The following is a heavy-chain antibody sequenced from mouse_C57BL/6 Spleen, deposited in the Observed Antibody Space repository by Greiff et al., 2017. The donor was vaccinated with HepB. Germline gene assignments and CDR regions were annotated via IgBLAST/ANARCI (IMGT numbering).Heavy chain of an antibody. J-gene: IGHJ3*01. CDR2: IDPNSGGT. CDR1: GYTFTSYW. Sequence: QVQLKQPGAELVKPGASVKLSCKASGYTFTSYWMHWVKQRPGRGLEWIGRIDPNSGGTKYNEKFKSKATLTVDKPSSTAYMQLSSLTSEDSAVYYCARSEFPAWFAYWGQGTLVTVSA. V-gene: IGHV1-72*01. CDR3: ARSEFPAWFAY.